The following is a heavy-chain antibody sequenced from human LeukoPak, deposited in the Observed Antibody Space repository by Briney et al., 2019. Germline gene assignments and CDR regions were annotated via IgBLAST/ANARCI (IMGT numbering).Heavy chain of an antibody. CDR1: GGSISSGGYY. J-gene: IGHJ4*02. Sequence: SETLSLTCTVSGGSISSGGYYWSWIRQHPGKGLEWIGYIYYSGSTYYNPSLKSRVTISVDTSKNQFSLKLSSVTAADTAVYYCARGPSYYYDSSGYYWPLNYWGQGTLVTVSS. CDR3: ARGPSYYYDSSGYYWPLNY. CDR2: IYYSGST. V-gene: IGHV4-31*03. D-gene: IGHD3-22*01.